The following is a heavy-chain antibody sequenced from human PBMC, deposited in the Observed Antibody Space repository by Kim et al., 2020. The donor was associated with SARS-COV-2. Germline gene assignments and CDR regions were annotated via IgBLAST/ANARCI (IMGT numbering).Heavy chain of an antibody. V-gene: IGHV1-69*13. CDR3: ASRGKWGSGNPTRGQWVDFDL. CDR1: GGTFSSYA. D-gene: IGHD3-10*01. J-gene: IGHJ2*01. CDR2: IIPIFGTA. Sequence: SVKVSCKASGGTFSSYAISWVRQAPGQGLEWMGGIIPIFGTANYAQKFQGRVTITADESTSTAYMELSSLRSEDTAVYYCASRGKWGSGNPTRGQWVDFDLWVRGTLVTVSS.